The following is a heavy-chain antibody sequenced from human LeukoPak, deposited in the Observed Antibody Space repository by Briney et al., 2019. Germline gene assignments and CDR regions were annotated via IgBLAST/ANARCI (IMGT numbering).Heavy chain of an antibody. J-gene: IGHJ5*02. V-gene: IGHV4-59*01. CDR1: GGSNSSYY. CDR3: ARMLGDYYDSSGYDNWFDP. Sequence: PSETLSLTCTVSGGSNSSYYWSWIRQPPGKGLEWIGYIYYSGSTNYNPSLKSRVTISVDTSRNQFSLKLSSVTAADTAVYYCARMLGDYYDSSGYDNWFDPWGQGTLVTVSS. D-gene: IGHD3-22*01. CDR2: IYYSGST.